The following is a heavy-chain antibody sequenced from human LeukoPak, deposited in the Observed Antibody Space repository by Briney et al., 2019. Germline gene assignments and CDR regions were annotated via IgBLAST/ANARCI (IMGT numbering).Heavy chain of an antibody. D-gene: IGHD6-19*01. Sequence: SETLSLTCTVSGGSINSGGYYWSWIRQHPGKGLEWIGYISNSGSTYYHPSLRSRLAISVDTSKNQFSLELSSVTATDTAVYYCARAPAVARRGLYYYYGMDVWGQGTTVTVSS. CDR1: GGSINSGGYY. V-gene: IGHV4-31*03. CDR3: ARAPAVARRGLYYYYGMDV. J-gene: IGHJ6*02. CDR2: ISNSGST.